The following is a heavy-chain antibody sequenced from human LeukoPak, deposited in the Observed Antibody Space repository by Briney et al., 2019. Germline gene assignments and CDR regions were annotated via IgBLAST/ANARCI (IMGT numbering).Heavy chain of an antibody. CDR1: GGSITSYY. CDR3: AREGTAGTNLNSFDP. Sequence: SETLSLTCTVSGGSITSYYWSWIRHTPGKGLEWIGYIAYSASTNFKPTLQSRVTISVDTSKNQFCLKLSSVSAPDTAVYYCAREGTAGTNLNSFDPWGQGTLVTVSS. V-gene: IGHV4-59*01. J-gene: IGHJ5*02. D-gene: IGHD1-1*01. CDR2: IAYSAST.